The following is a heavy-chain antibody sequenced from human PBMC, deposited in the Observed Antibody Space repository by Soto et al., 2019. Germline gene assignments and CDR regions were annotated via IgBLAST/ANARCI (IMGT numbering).Heavy chain of an antibody. D-gene: IGHD6-13*01. CDR2: IYYSGST. Sequence: VRTSETLSLTCTVSGGSISSSSYYWGWIRQPPGKGLEWIGSIYYSGSTYYNPSLKSRVTISVDTSKNQFSLKLSSVTAADTAVYYCARPIAAAPYYFDYWGQGTLVTV. V-gene: IGHV4-39*01. CDR3: ARPIAAAPYYFDY. J-gene: IGHJ4*02. CDR1: GGSISSSSYY.